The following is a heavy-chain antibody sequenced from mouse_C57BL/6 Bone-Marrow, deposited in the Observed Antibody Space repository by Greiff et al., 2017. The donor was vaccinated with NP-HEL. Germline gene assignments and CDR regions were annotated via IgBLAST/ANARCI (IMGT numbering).Heavy chain of an antibody. J-gene: IGHJ2*01. V-gene: IGHV1-63*01. CDR2: IYPGGGYT. CDR1: GYTFTNYW. CDR3: ATLSPLYYSCSGYGYYFDY. Sequence: QVHVKQSGAELVRPGASVKLSCKASGYTFTNYWIGWVKQRPGHGLEWIGDIYPGGGYTTYNEKFKGKATLTADKSSSTAYMQFSSLTSEDSAIYYGATLSPLYYSCSGYGYYFDYWGQGTTLTVSS. D-gene: IGHD1-1*01.